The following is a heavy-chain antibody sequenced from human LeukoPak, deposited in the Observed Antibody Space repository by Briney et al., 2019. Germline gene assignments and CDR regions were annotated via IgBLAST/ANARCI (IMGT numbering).Heavy chain of an antibody. V-gene: IGHV4-4*08. Sequence: ETLSLTCTVSGGSISSYYWSWIRQPPGKGLEWIGYIYTSGSTNYNPSLKSRVTISVDTSKNQFSLKLSSVTAADTAVYYCARERDGSGTQRGLDYWGQGTLVTVSS. D-gene: IGHD3-10*01. CDR2: IYTSGST. CDR1: GGSISSYY. CDR3: ARERDGSGTQRGLDY. J-gene: IGHJ4*02.